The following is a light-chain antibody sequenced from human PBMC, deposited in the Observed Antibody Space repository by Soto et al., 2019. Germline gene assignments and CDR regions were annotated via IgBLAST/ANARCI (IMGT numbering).Light chain of an antibody. CDR1: QSVFSW. CDR3: QQYYTYRT. J-gene: IGKJ1*01. CDR2: KAS. V-gene: IGKV1-5*03. Sequence: DIQMTQSPSTLSASIGDRVTITCRASQSVFSWLAWYQQKPGKAPILLIYKASSLESGVPSRFSGSGSGTEFTLTISSLQPDDTATYYSQQYYTYRTFGQGTKVEIK.